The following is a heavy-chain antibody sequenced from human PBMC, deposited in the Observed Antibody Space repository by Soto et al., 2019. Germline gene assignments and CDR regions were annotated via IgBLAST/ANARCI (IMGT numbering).Heavy chain of an antibody. CDR1: GYTFTSYD. CDR3: AREIVATTSYYYYYGMDV. V-gene: IGHV1-8*01. Sequence: QVQLVQSGAEVKKPGASVKVSCKASGYTFTSYDINWVRQATGQGLEWMGWMNPNSGNTGYAQKFQGRVTMTRNTSISTAYMELSSLRSEDTAVYYCAREIVATTSYYYYYGMDVWGQGTTFTVSS. J-gene: IGHJ6*02. CDR2: MNPNSGNT. D-gene: IGHD5-12*01.